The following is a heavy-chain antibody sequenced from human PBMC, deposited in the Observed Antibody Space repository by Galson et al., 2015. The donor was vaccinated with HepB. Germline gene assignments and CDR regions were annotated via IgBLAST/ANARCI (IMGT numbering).Heavy chain of an antibody. J-gene: IGHJ4*02. Sequence: LRLSCATSGFTFRRLGMTWVRQAAGKGLECVAAISMSGGSTDYADSVKGRFTISRDNSNNMLYLQMNNLRVEDTAVYYCARGTTSIDYWGQGTQVSVSS. D-gene: IGHD1-1*01. CDR3: ARGTTSIDY. CDR2: ISMSGGST. V-gene: IGHV3-23*01. CDR1: GFTFRRLG.